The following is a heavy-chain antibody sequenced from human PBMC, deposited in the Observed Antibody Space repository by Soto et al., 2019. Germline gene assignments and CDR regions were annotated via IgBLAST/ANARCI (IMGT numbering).Heavy chain of an antibody. J-gene: IGHJ2*01. CDR1: GGTFSSYA. CDR2: IIPIFGTA. D-gene: IGHD3-22*01. CDR3: ASLDYYDSSGYHVTDELCYFDL. V-gene: IGHV1-69*01. Sequence: QVQLVQSGAEVKKPGSSVKVSCKATGGTFSSYAISWVRQAPGQGLEWMGGIIPIFGTANYAQKFQGRVTITADESTSKAYMGLSSLRSEDTAVYYCASLDYYDSSGYHVTDELCYFDLWGRGTLVTVSS.